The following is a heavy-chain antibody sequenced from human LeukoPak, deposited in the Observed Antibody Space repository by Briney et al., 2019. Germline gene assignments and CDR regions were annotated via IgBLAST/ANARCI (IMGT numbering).Heavy chain of an antibody. Sequence: SETLSLTCAVYGGSFSGYHWSWIRQPPGKGLEWIGEINHSGSTNYNPSLKSRVTISVDTSKNQFSLKLSSVTAADTAVYYCARALLWFGEAAIGYWGQGTLVTVSS. J-gene: IGHJ4*02. CDR1: GGSFSGYH. D-gene: IGHD3-10*01. CDR2: INHSGST. CDR3: ARALLWFGEAAIGY. V-gene: IGHV4-34*01.